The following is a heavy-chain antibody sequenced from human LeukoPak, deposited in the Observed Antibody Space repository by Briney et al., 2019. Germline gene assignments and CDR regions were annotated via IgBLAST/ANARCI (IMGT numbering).Heavy chain of an antibody. Sequence: PSETLSLTCTVSGGSISSYYWSWIRQPAGKGLEWIGRIYTSGSTNYNPSLKSRVTMSVDTSKNQFSLKLSSVTAADTAVYYCAREKIGYCSGGSCDYFDYWGQGTLVTVSS. D-gene: IGHD2-15*01. J-gene: IGHJ4*02. CDR1: GGSISSYY. CDR2: IYTSGST. V-gene: IGHV4-4*07. CDR3: AREKIGYCSGGSCDYFDY.